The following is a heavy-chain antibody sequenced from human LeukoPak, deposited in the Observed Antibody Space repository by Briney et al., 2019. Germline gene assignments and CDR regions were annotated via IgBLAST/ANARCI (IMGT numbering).Heavy chain of an antibody. CDR3: AKDRLAVALGPHFDY. CDR1: GFTFSSYG. CDR2: ISYDGSNK. V-gene: IGHV3-30*18. J-gene: IGHJ4*02. Sequence: GRSLRLSCAASGFTFSSYGMHWVRQAPGKGLEWVAVISYDGSNKYYADSVKGRFTISRDNSKNTLYLQMYSLRAEDTAVYYCAKDRLAVALGPHFDYWGQGTLVTVSS. D-gene: IGHD6-19*01.